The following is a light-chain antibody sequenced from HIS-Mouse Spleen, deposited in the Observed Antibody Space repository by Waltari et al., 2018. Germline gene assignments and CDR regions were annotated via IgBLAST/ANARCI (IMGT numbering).Light chain of an antibody. CDR3: CSYAGSSTWV. V-gene: IGLV2-23*01. CDR1: SSDVGSYNL. Sequence: QSALTQPASVSGSPGQSITISCTGTSSDVGSYNLVSWYQQHPCKAPKPMIYEGSKRPSVVSNRFSGSKSGNTASLTISGLQAEDEADYYCCSYAGSSTWVFGGGTKLTVL. CDR2: EGS. J-gene: IGLJ3*02.